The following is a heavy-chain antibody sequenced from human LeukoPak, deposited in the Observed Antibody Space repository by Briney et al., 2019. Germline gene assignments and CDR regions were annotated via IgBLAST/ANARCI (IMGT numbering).Heavy chain of an antibody. V-gene: IGHV3-23*01. Sequence: GGSLRLSCVASGFTFSSYAMTWVRQAPGKGLEWVSAISGSGGGTYYADSVKGRFTISRDNSKNTLYLQMNSLRAEDTAVYYCAKNGGDSYGTGHFDYWGQGTLVTVSS. CDR3: AKNGGDSYGTGHFDY. D-gene: IGHD5-18*01. CDR1: GFTFSSYA. J-gene: IGHJ4*02. CDR2: ISGSGGGT.